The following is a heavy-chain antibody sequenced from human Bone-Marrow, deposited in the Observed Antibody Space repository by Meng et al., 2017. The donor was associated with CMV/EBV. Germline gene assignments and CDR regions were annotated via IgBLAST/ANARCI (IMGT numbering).Heavy chain of an antibody. V-gene: IGHV6-1*01. CDR1: GDSVSNINIA. CDR2: TYYRSKWYI. D-gene: IGHD1-1*01. CDR3: ARGRYSTFDY. J-gene: IGHJ4*02. Sequence: SQTLSLTCAISGDSVSNINIAWNWIRQSPSRGLEWLGRTYYRSKWYIEYAVSVASRITIDLDTSNKLFSLQLNSVTPGDTAVYYCARGRYSTFDYWGQGALVTVSS.